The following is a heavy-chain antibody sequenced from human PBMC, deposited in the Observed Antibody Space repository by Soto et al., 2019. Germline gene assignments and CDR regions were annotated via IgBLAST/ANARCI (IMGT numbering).Heavy chain of an antibody. CDR1: GYTFTGYY. CDR2: INPNSGGT. J-gene: IGHJ4*02. V-gene: IGHV1-2*02. D-gene: IGHD3-9*01. Sequence: ASVNVSCKASGYTFTGYYMHWVRQAPGQGLEWMGWINPNSGGTNYAQKFQGRVTMTRDTSISTAYMELSRLRSDDTAVYYCARALRYFDWFPDLFYWGQGTLVTVSS. CDR3: ARALRYFDWFPDLFY.